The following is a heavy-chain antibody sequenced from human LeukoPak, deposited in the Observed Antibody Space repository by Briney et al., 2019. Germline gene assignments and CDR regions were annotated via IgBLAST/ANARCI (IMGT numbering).Heavy chain of an antibody. J-gene: IGHJ5*02. CDR2: VYSSGNT. CDR3: ARGEGSSSSNWFDP. V-gene: IGHV4-61*02. Sequence: SQTLSLTCTVSGDSISSGTYYWSWIRQPAGKGLEWIGRVYSSGNTNYNPSLKSRVTISIDTSKNQFSLKLSSVTAADTAAYYCARGEGSSSSNWFDPWGQGTLVTVSS. D-gene: IGHD6-6*01. CDR1: GDSISSGTYY.